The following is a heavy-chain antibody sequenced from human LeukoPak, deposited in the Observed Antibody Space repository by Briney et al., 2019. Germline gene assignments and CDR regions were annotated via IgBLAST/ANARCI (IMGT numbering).Heavy chain of an antibody. D-gene: IGHD6-19*01. J-gene: IGHJ6*03. CDR1: GGSFSGYY. CDR2: INHSGST. V-gene: IGHV4-34*01. CDR3: ARLRSIAVTGTNYYYYMDV. Sequence: SETLSLTCAVYGGSFSGYYWSWIRHPPGKGLEWIGEINHSGSTNYNPSLKSRVTISVDTSNNQFSLKLSSVTAADTAVYYCARLRSIAVTGTNYYYYMDVWGKGTTVTVSS.